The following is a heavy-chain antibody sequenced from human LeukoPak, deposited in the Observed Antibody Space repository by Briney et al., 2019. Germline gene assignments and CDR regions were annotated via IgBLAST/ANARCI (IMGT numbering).Heavy chain of an antibody. J-gene: IGHJ4*02. CDR2: ISGSGCST. CDR1: GFTFSSYA. V-gene: IGHV3-23*01. Sequence: GGSPRLSCAASGFTFSSYAMSWVRQAPGKGLEWVSAISGSGCSTYYADSVKGRFTISRDNSKNTLYLQMNSLRPEDTAVYYCAKGLKYYYDSSPSPGMYWGQGTLVTVSS. D-gene: IGHD3-22*01. CDR3: AKGLKYYYDSSPSPGMY.